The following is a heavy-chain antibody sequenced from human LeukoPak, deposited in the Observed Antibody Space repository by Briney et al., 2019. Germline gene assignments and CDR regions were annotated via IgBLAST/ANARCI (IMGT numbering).Heavy chain of an antibody. CDR2: IRQDGDEK. CDR1: GFIFNSHW. V-gene: IGHV3-7*01. J-gene: IGHJ2*01. D-gene: IGHD2-8*02. Sequence: PGGPLRLSCAGSGFIFNSHWMTWVRQAPGMGLEWVGNIRQDGDEKFYADSVRGRFTISRDNAKNSLYLHLNSLRAEDTAIYYCARVRTEWYIDLWGRGTLVTVSP. CDR3: ARVRTEWYIDL.